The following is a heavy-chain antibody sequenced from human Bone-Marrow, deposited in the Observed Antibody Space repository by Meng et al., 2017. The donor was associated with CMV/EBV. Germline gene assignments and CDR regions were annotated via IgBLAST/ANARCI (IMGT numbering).Heavy chain of an antibody. CDR2: INHSGST. V-gene: IGHV4-34*01. CDR1: GGSFSGYY. Sequence: SETLSLTCAVYGGSFSGYYWSWIRQPPGKGLEWIGEINHSGSTNYNPSLKSRVTISEDTSKNQFSLKLSSVTAADTAVYYCARGRRGSIVVVPAAIGHNWFDPWGQGTLVTVSS. CDR3: ARGRRGSIVVVPAAIGHNWFDP. J-gene: IGHJ5*02. D-gene: IGHD2-2*02.